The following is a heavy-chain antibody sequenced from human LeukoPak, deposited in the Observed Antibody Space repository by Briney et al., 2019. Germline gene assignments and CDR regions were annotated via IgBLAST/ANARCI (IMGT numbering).Heavy chain of an antibody. J-gene: IGHJ4*02. CDR3: VRDRLGDYDSSGYYDN. Sequence: NPGGSLRLSCAASGFTFSDYYMSWIRQAPGKGLEWVSYISDSGSTIYYAGSVKGRFTISRDNAKKSLYLQMNSLRAEDTAVYYCVRDRLGDYDSSGYYDNWGQGTLVTVSS. CDR1: GFTFSDYY. CDR2: ISDSGSTI. D-gene: IGHD3-22*01. V-gene: IGHV3-11*01.